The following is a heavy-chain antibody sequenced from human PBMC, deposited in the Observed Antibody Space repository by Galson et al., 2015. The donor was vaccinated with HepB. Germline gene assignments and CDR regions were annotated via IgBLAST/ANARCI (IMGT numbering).Heavy chain of an antibody. CDR3: ARGASTPYCSSTSCYIYFDP. V-gene: IGHV4-34*01. D-gene: IGHD2-2*02. CDR1: GGSFSGYY. J-gene: IGHJ5*02. Sequence: LSLTCAVYGGSFSGYYWSWIRQPPGEGLEWIGEITHNGNTNYNPSLKSRATISVDTSKKQFSLKLNSVTATDTAVYYCARGASTPYCSSTSCYIYFDPWGQGTLVTVSS. CDR2: ITHNGNT.